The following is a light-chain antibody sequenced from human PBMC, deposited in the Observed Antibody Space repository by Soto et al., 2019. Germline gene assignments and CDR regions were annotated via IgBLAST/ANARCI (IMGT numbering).Light chain of an antibody. J-gene: IGKJ2*01. CDR1: PSVSSTY. CDR2: VAS. V-gene: IGKV3-20*01. Sequence: EIVLTQSPGTLSLSPGETATLSCRASPSVSSTYLGWYQQKPGQAPSLLIYVASSRSTGIADRFSGSGSLTDFTLTISRMETEDFAGYYCQQYGSSSYTFGQGTKLEIK. CDR3: QQYGSSSYT.